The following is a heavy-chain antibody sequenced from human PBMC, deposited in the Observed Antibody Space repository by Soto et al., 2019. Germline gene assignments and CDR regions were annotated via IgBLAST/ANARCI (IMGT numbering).Heavy chain of an antibody. Sequence: SETLSLTCAVSGGSIWGWIRQSPDKGLEWIGYIYNSGRYNYNPSLESRLTISIDTSKNQFSLRLASVTAADTAVYYCARTLPNRQLFDSWSQGTLVTV. D-gene: IGHD5-18*01. CDR1: GGSI. CDR2: IYNSGRY. V-gene: IGHV4-59*01. J-gene: IGHJ4*02. CDR3: ARTLPNRQLFDS.